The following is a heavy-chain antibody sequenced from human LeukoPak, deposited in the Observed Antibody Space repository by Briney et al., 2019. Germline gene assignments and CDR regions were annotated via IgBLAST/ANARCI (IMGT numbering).Heavy chain of an antibody. CDR2: INYRGET. Sequence: KTSETLSLTCTVSGASTSSSFWSWIRQSPGKGLEWIGYINYRGETSQNPSLESRVSMSVDTSKNQISLQLTSVTAADTAVYYCARMIVATIRLGVYFYHGMDVWGQGTTVPVSS. V-gene: IGHV4-59*08. CDR1: GASTSSSF. J-gene: IGHJ6*02. D-gene: IGHD5-12*01. CDR3: ARMIVATIRLGVYFYHGMDV.